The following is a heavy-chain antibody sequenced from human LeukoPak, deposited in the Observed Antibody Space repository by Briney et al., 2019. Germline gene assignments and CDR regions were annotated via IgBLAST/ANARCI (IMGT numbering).Heavy chain of an antibody. CDR1: GFTLSNAW. CDR3: TDFGY. Sequence: GGSLRLSCAASGFTLSNAWMSWVRQAPGKGLEWVGRIKSTTDGATTDYAAPVKGRFTISRDDSKNTLYLQMNSLKNEDTAVYHCTDFGYWGQGTLVTVSS. J-gene: IGHJ4*02. V-gene: IGHV3-15*01. CDR2: IKSTTDGATT. D-gene: IGHD3/OR15-3a*01.